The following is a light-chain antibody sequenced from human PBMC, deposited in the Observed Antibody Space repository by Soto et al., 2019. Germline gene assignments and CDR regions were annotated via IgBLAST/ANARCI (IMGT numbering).Light chain of an antibody. CDR1: QSISIY. Sequence: DIPTTQSPSSLSASVGDRVTITCRASQSISIYLNWYQQKPGKAPKLLIYAASSLQSGVPSRFSGSGSGTDFTLTISSLQPEDYATYYCHQSYTIPFTFGTGTKVDIK. J-gene: IGKJ3*01. CDR2: AAS. V-gene: IGKV1-39*01. CDR3: HQSYTIPFT.